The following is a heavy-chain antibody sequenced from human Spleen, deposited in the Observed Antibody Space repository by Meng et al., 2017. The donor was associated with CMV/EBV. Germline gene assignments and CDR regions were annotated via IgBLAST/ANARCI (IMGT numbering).Heavy chain of an antibody. CDR3: ARDGDSSGDVFAF. V-gene: IGHV4-61*01. D-gene: IGHD3-22*01. J-gene: IGHJ3*01. Sequence: SETLSLTCSVSGGSVSSGSYYWTWIRQAPGKGLEWIGYIYYIGSSKYNPSLKSRVTISVDMSKNQFSLKLSSVTAADTAVYYCARDGDSSGDVFAFWGQGTMVTVSS. CDR2: IYYIGSS. CDR1: GGSVSSGSYY.